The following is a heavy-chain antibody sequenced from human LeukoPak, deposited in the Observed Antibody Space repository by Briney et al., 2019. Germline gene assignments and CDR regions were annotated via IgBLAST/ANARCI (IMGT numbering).Heavy chain of an antibody. CDR3: ARAYYYGSGSYYNVGDAFDI. Sequence: SETLSLTCAVSGGSISSGGYSWSWIRQPPGKGLEWIGYTYHSGSTYYNPSLKSRVTISVDRSKNQFSLKLSSVTAADTAVYYCARAYYYGSGSYYNVGDAFDIWGQGTMVTVSS. CDR2: TYHSGST. D-gene: IGHD3-10*01. J-gene: IGHJ3*02. CDR1: GGSISSGGYS. V-gene: IGHV4-30-2*01.